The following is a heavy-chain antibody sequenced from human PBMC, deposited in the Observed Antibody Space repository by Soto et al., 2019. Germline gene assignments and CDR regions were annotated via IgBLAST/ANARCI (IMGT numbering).Heavy chain of an antibody. Sequence: VQLVESGGGLVKPGGSLRLSCAASGFVFSDYYMTCIRQAPGQALEWVSDISSGGAVSNFADSVRGRFTISRDNTNNSLYLQMNNLRAEDSAIYYCARRLTGRTTGDWFDPWGQGPLVTVSS. V-gene: IGHV3-11*01. D-gene: IGHD1-1*01. CDR2: ISSGGAVS. CDR3: ARRLTGRTTGDWFDP. J-gene: IGHJ5*02. CDR1: GFVFSDYY.